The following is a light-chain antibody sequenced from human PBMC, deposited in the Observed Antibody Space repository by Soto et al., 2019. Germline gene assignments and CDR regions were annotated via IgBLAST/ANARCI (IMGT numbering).Light chain of an antibody. J-gene: IGKJ2*01. CDR1: QSVDTF. CDR2: DTS. V-gene: IGKV3-11*01. Sequence: EIVLTQSASTLSLYPGARATLSCRASQSVDTFLAWYQQKPGRTPRLLIYDTSNRATGIPARFSGSGSGTDFTLTISRLEPEDFAVYYCQLRTRWPPCRYTLGQGTKVDIK. CDR3: QLRTRWPPCRYT.